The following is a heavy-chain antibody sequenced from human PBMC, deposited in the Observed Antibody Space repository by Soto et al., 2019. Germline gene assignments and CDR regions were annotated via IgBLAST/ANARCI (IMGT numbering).Heavy chain of an antibody. CDR2: IIPIFGTA. CDR3: ARGSIAAALDPWYFDY. J-gene: IGHJ4*02. D-gene: IGHD6-13*01. V-gene: IGHV1-69*13. CDR1: GGTFSSYA. Sequence: SVKLSCKASGGTFSSYAISWVRQAPRQGLEWMGGIIPIFGTANYAQKFQGRVTITADESTSTAYMELSSLRSEDTAVYYCARGSIAAALDPWYFDYWGRGTLVTVSS.